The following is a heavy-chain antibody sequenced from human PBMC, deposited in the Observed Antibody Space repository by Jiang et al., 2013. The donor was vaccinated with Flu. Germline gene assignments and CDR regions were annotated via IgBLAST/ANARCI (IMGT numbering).Heavy chain of an antibody. CDR3: ARGSYSSGWYLQYYFDY. CDR2: ISYDGSNK. Sequence: RSLRLSCAASGFTFSSYAMHWVRQAPGKGLEWVAVISYDGSNKYYADSVKGRFTISRDNSKNTLYLQMNSLRAEDTAVYYCARGSYSSGWYLQYYFDYWGQGTLVTVSS. V-gene: IGHV3-30-3*01. CDR1: GFTFSSYA. D-gene: IGHD6-19*01. J-gene: IGHJ4*02.